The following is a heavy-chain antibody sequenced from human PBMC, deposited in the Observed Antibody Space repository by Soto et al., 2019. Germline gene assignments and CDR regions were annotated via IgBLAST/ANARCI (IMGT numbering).Heavy chain of an antibody. J-gene: IGHJ3*02. CDR1: GFSLSTRGVG. V-gene: IGHV2-5*02. CDR3: AHRGKDGDAFDI. D-gene: IGHD6-13*01. CDR2: IYWDDDN. Sequence: QITLKESGPPVVKPTQTLTLTCTFSGFSLSTRGVGVGWIRQPPGKALEWLALIYWDDDNRYSPSLKSRLTITRDTSKNQVVLTMTNMDPVDTATYYCAHRGKDGDAFDIWGQGTMVTVSS.